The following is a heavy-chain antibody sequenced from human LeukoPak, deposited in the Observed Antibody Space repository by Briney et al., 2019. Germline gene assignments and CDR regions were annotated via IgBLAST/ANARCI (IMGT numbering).Heavy chain of an antibody. CDR2: IYPGDSDT. V-gene: IGHV5-51*01. CDR3: ARQGGGGLAYFDY. Sequence: GESLKISCKGSGFTFNTYWIVWVRQMPGKGLEWMGNIYPGDSDTTYSPSFQGQVTFSADKSINTAYQQWSSLKASDTAIYYCARQGGGGLAYFDYWGQGTLVTVSS. D-gene: IGHD3-16*01. CDR1: GFTFNTYW. J-gene: IGHJ4*02.